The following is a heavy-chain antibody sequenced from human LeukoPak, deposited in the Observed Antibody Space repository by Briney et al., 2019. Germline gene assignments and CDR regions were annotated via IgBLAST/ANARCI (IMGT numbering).Heavy chain of an antibody. J-gene: IGHJ4*02. D-gene: IGHD3-3*01. CDR1: GFTFSNAW. Sequence: PGGSLRLSCAASGFTFSNAWMSWVRQAPGKGLHWVGRIKSKTDGGTTDYAAPVKGRFTISRDDSKNTLYLQMNSLKTEDTAVYYCTTDRGYDFWSGYYYFDYWGQGTLVTVSS. CDR2: IKSKTDGGTT. CDR3: TTDRGYDFWSGYYYFDY. V-gene: IGHV3-15*01.